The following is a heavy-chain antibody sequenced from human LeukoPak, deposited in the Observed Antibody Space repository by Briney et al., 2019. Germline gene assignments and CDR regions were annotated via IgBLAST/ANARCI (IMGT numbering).Heavy chain of an antibody. D-gene: IGHD2-21*01. J-gene: IGHJ4*02. V-gene: IGHV1-46*01. CDR1: GYTFTSYY. Sequence: GASVKVSCKASGYTFTSYYIHWVRQAPGQGLEWMGTINPSSGSTSYARKFQGRVTMTRDTSTSTCYLELSSLRSEDTAMYYCARAPPSYYYFDYWGQGTLVTVSS. CDR3: ARAPPSYYYFDY. CDR2: INPSSGST.